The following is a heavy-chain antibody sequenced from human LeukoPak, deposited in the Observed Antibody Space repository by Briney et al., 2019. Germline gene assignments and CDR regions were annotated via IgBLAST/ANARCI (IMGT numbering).Heavy chain of an antibody. Sequence: GGTLRLSCAASGFTFSSYGMSWVRQAPGKGLEWVSTISGSGDSTYYADSVRGRFTISRDNFKNTLYLQMSSLRAEDAAVYYCARDVAIALYYMDVWGKGTTVTISS. CDR2: ISGSGDST. V-gene: IGHV3-23*01. CDR1: GFTFSSYG. CDR3: ARDVAIALYYMDV. D-gene: IGHD2/OR15-2a*01. J-gene: IGHJ6*03.